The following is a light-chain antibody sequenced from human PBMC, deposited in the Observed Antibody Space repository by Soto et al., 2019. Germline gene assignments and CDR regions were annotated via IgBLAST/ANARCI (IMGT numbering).Light chain of an antibody. CDR1: SSDVGGYNY. J-gene: IGLJ1*01. CDR2: EVS. Sequence: QSALTQPASVSGSPGQSITISCTGTSSDVGGYNYVSWYQQHPGKAPKLMIYEVSNRPSGVSNRLSGSKSGNTASLTISGLQAEDEADYCCSSYTSSSTLVFGTGTKLTVL. V-gene: IGLV2-14*01. CDR3: SSYTSSSTLV.